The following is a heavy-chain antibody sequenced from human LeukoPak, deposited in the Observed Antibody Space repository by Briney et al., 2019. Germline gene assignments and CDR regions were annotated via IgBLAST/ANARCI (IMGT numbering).Heavy chain of an antibody. CDR3: AQGENFYFGSGTYQPN. D-gene: IGHD3-10*01. Sequence: GGSLRLSCAASGFTFSSYAMNRVRQAPGKGLEWVSSISGRGDDTYYADYVNGRFTVSRDNSRNTLFLQMNSLRPDDTAIYYCAQGENFYFGSGTYQPNWGQGTLVTVSS. J-gene: IGHJ4*02. CDR1: GFTFSSYA. V-gene: IGHV3-23*01. CDR2: ISGRGDDT.